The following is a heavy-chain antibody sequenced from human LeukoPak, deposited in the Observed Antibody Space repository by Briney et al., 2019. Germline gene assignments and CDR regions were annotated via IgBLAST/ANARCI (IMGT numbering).Heavy chain of an antibody. CDR1: GGSISSSSYF. V-gene: IGHV4-39*01. CDR2: IFYSGST. CDR3: ARQMNTVTADY. D-gene: IGHD4-17*01. Sequence: SGTLSLTCTVSGGSISSSSYFWGWIRLPPGKGPEWIGSIFYSGSTYYNPSLNSRVTISIDTSKNQFSLRLSSATAADTAVYYCARQMNTVTADYWGQGTLVTVSS. J-gene: IGHJ4*02.